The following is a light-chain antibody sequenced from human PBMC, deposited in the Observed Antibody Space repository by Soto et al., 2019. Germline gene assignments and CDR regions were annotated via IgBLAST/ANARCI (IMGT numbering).Light chain of an antibody. Sequence: QSALTQPRSVSGSPGQSVTISCTGTSSDVGGYNYVSWYQQHPGKAPKLMIYDVSKRPSGVPDRFSGSKSGNTASLTISGLQAEDEADYYCCSYAGSYTWGFGGWTKLTVL. J-gene: IGLJ2*01. CDR3: CSYAGSYTWG. CDR2: DVS. CDR1: SSDVGGYNY. V-gene: IGLV2-11*01.